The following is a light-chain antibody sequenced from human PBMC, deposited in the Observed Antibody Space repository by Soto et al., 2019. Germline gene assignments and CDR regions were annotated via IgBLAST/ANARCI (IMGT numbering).Light chain of an antibody. CDR2: GIS. V-gene: IGKV3-20*01. J-gene: IGKJ1*01. Sequence: EIVLTQSRGTLSLSPGERATLSCRASDTISSSYLAWYQQKPGQAPRLLMYGISRRATGIPDRFSGSGSGTDFTLTITRLEPEDFAVYYCQQYVTSSPRTFGQGTKVDIK. CDR1: DTISSSY. CDR3: QQYVTSSPRT.